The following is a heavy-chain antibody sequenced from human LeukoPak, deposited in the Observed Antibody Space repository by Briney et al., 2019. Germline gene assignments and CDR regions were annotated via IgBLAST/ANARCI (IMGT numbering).Heavy chain of an antibody. CDR3: ARDNSGYGWFDY. V-gene: IGHV1-69*13. CDR2: IIPIFGTA. J-gene: IGHJ4*02. CDR1: GGTFSSYA. Sequence: SVKVSCKASGGTFSSYAISWVRQAPGQGLEWMGGIIPIFGTANYAQKFQGRVTITADESTSTAYMELSSLRSEDTAVYYCARDNSGYGWFDYWGQGTLVTVSS. D-gene: IGHD5-12*01.